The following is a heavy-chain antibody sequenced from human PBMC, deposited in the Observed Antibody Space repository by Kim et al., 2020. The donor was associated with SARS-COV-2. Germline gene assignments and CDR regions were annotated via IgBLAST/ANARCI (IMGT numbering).Heavy chain of an antibody. D-gene: IGHD2-15*01. CDR2: INTNTGNP. CDR3: ARDFCSGGSCGWFDP. V-gene: IGHV7-4-1*02. Sequence: ASVKVSCKASGYTFTSYAMNWVRQAPGQGLEWMGWINTNTGNPTYAQGFTGRFVFSLDTSVSTAYLQISSLKAEDTAVYYCARDFCSGGSCGWFDPWGQGTLVTVSS. CDR1: GYTFTSYA. J-gene: IGHJ5*02.